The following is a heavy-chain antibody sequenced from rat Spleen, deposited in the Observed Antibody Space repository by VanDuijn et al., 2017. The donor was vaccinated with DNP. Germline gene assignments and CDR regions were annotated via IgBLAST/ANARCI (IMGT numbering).Heavy chain of an antibody. J-gene: IGHJ2*01. CDR1: GFTFNNHG. CDR2: ISTGGDNT. CDR3: EGRDTTGIPFDY. Sequence: EVQLVESGGGLVQPGRSLKLSCEASGFTFNNHGMAWVRQTPTKGLEWVAFISTGGDNTYYRDSVKGRFTISRDNAKSTLYLQMNSLRSEDMATYYCEGRDTTGIPFDYWGQGVMVTVSS. V-gene: IGHV5S13*01. D-gene: IGHD1-9*01.